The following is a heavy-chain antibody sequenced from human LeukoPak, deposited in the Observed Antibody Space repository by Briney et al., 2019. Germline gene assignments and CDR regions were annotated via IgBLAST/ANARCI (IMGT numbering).Heavy chain of an antibody. CDR2: INNDGSST. V-gene: IGHV3-74*01. Sequence: GGSLRLSCAASGSTFSSYWMHWVRQAPGKGLVWVSRINNDGSSTTYADSVKGRFTISRDNAKNTLYLQINSLRAEDTAVYYCARVFWSGYLYYFDYWGQGTLVTVSS. J-gene: IGHJ4*02. CDR1: GSTFSSYW. D-gene: IGHD3-3*01. CDR3: ARVFWSGYLYYFDY.